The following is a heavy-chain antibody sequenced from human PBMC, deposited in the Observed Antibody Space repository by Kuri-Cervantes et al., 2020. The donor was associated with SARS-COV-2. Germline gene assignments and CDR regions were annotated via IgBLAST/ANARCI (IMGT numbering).Heavy chain of an antibody. V-gene: IGHV3-33*01. CDR2: IWCDGSNK. J-gene: IGHJ3*02. D-gene: IGHD3-3*01. CDR1: GFTFSSYG. CDR3: ASTVWGRSITIFGVVIIPMGNSDDAFDI. Sequence: GESLKISCAASGFTFSSYGMHWVRQAPGKGLEWVAVIWCDGSNKYYADSVKGRFTISRDNSKSTLYLQIHSLRPEDTTVYYCASTVWGRSITIFGVVIIPMGNSDDAFDIWGQGTMVTVSS.